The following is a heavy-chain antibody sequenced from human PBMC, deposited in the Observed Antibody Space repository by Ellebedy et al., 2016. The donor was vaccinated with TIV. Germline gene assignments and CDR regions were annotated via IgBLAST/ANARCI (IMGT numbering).Heavy chain of an antibody. CDR2: IVYDGSNK. CDR1: GFIFSSYV. J-gene: IGHJ5*02. V-gene: IGHV3-30-3*01. Sequence: GESLKISCAASGFIFSSYVMHWVRQAPGKGLEWVADIVYDGSNKYYADSVNGRFTISRDNSKNTLYLQMNSLGAEDTAVYNCERGPSWGQGTLVTVSS. CDR3: ERGPS.